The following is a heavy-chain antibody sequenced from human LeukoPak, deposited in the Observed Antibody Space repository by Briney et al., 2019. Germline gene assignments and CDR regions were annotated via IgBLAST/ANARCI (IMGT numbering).Heavy chain of an antibody. Sequence: GGSLRLSCATAGFTFHESTLHWVRQRPGKGLEWVSLISGDGRTTHYGDSVKGRFTISRDNSKFALYLQMNNLGPEDSALYYCAKDIASGEWYEDDYWSQGTLVTVSS. CDR1: GFTFHEST. CDR2: ISGDGRTT. CDR3: AKDIASGEWYEDDY. V-gene: IGHV3-43*02. D-gene: IGHD2-15*01. J-gene: IGHJ4*02.